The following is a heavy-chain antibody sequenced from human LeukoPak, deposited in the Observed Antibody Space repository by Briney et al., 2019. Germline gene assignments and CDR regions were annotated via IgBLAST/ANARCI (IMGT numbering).Heavy chain of an antibody. CDR1: GGSLSSGGYY. CDR2: IYYSGST. CDR3: ARGYRSSLINWFDP. Sequence: SQTLSLTCTVSGGSLSSGGYYWSWIRQHPGRGLEWIGYIYYSGSTYYNPSLKSRVTISVDTSKNQFSLKLSSVTAADTAVYYCARGYRSSLINWFDPWGQGTLVTVSS. V-gene: IGHV4-31*03. D-gene: IGHD1-14*01. J-gene: IGHJ5*02.